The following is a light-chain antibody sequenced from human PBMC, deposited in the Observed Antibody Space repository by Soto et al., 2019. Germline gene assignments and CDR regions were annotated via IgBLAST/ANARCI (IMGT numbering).Light chain of an antibody. V-gene: IGLV2-8*01. CDR1: SSDVGGYNY. CDR2: EVT. CDR3: SSYAGSNNFVV. Sequence: QSALTQPPSASGSPGQSVTISCTGTSSDVGGYNYVSWYQQNPGKAPKLMIYEVTKRPSGVPDRFSGSKSDNTASLTVSGLQAEDEADYYCSSYAGSNNFVVFGGVTKLTVL. J-gene: IGLJ2*01.